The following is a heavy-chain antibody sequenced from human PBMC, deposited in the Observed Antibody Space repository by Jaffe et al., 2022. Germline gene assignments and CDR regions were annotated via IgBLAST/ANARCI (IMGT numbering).Heavy chain of an antibody. CDR1: GFSLSTSGVG. J-gene: IGHJ4*02. V-gene: IGHV2-5*02. CDR3: AHSLPESLLLWFGEPRYYFDY. CDR2: IYWDDDK. D-gene: IGHD3-10*01. Sequence: QITLKESGPTLVKPTQTLTLTCTFSGFSLSTSGVGVGWIRQPPGKALEWLALIYWDDDKRYSPSLKSRLTITKDTSKNQVVLTMTNMDPVDTATYYCAHSLPESLLLWFGEPRYYFDYWGQGTLVTVSS.